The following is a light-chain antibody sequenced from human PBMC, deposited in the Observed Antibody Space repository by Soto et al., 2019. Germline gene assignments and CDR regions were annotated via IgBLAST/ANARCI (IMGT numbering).Light chain of an antibody. CDR2: DAS. CDR1: QSVSSY. Sequence: DIVLTQSPGTLSLSPGERATLSCRASQSVSSYLAWYQQKPGQAPRLLIYDASNRATGIPARFSGSGSGTDFTLTISSLEPEDFAVYYCQHRSNWQGAPFGGVTTVDIK. CDR3: QHRSNWQGAP. V-gene: IGKV3-11*01. J-gene: IGKJ4*01.